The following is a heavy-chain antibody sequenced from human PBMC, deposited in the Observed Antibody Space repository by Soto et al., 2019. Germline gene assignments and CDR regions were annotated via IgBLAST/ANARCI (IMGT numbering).Heavy chain of an antibody. CDR2: IRSKAYSGTT. D-gene: IGHD6-19*01. V-gene: IGHV3-49*03. J-gene: IGHJ5*02. Sequence: LRRSXTTSVFSFGDSPISWFLHAPVKWLEWVGFIRSKAYSGTTEYSASVRGRFTISRDDSKSIAYLKMNSLKTEDTAVYYCTRRYSSGWYWLEPRGPGTLV. CDR3: TRRYSSGWYWLEP. CDR1: VFSFGDSP.